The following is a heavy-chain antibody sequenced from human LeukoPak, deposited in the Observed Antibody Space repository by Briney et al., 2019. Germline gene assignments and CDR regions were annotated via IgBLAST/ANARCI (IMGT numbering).Heavy chain of an antibody. CDR3: ATDPGLRWSFDY. CDR2: IYSTGGT. CDR1: GFTVKSHR. D-gene: IGHD4-23*01. Sequence: GGSLRLSCAASGFTVKSHRLIWVRQASGKGLEWCSVIYSTGGTYYAASVMGRVIISRDISKNTLYLQINSLRPDGTAVYYCATDPGLRWSFDYWGQGTLVTVSS. J-gene: IGHJ4*02. V-gene: IGHV3-53*05.